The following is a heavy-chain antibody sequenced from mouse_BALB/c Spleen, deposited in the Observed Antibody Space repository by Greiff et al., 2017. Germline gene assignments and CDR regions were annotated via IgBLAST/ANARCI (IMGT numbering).Heavy chain of an antibody. J-gene: IGHJ3*01. Sequence: VKLVESGAELMKPGASVKISCKATGYTFSSYWIEWVKQRPGHGLEWIGEILPGSGSTNYNEKFKGKATFTADTSSNTAYMQLSSLTSEDSAVYYCARSLPYGNYPFAYWGQGTLVTVSA. CDR2: ILPGSGST. CDR1: GYTFSSYW. V-gene: IGHV1-9*01. D-gene: IGHD2-1*01. CDR3: ARSLPYGNYPFAY.